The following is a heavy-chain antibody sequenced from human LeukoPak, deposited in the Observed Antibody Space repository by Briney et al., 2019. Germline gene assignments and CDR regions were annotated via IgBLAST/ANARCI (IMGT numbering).Heavy chain of an antibody. CDR1: GFTFSSYA. CDR2: ISGSGGST. V-gene: IGHV3-23*01. J-gene: IGHJ6*03. CDR3: ASQARGSSWYYYYYYMDV. Sequence: GGSLRLSCAASGFTFSSYAMSWVRQAPGKGLEWVSAISGSGGSTYYADSVRGRFTISRDNSKNTLYLQMNSLRAEDTAVYYCASQARGSSWYYYYYYMDVWGKGTTVTVSS. D-gene: IGHD6-13*01.